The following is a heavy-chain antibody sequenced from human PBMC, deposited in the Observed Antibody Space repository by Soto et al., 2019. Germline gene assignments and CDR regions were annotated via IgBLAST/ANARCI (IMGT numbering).Heavy chain of an antibody. CDR3: AKDRLSSGYRSPPDY. V-gene: IGHV3-23*01. CDR1: GFTFSSYA. D-gene: IGHD3-22*01. J-gene: IGHJ4*02. Sequence: GGSLRLSCAASGFTFSSYAMSWVREAPGKGLEWVSAISGSGGSTYYADSVKGRFTISRDNSKNTLYLQMNSLRAEDTAVYYCAKDRLSSGYRSPPDYWGQGTLVTVSS. CDR2: ISGSGGST.